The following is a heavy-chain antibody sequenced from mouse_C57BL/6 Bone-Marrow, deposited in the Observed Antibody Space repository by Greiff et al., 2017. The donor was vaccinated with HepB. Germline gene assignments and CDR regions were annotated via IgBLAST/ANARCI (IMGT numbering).Heavy chain of an antibody. CDR1: GFSLTSYG. CDR2: IWSGGST. CDR3: APLFRGFAY. V-gene: IGHV2-2*01. J-gene: IGHJ3*01. D-gene: IGHD2-3*01. Sequence: VQLQQSGPGLVQPSQSLSITCTVSGFSLTSYGVHWVRQSPGKGLEWLGVIWSGGSTDYNAAFISRLSISKDNSKSQVFFKMNSLQADDTAIYYCAPLFRGFAYWGQGTLVTVSA.